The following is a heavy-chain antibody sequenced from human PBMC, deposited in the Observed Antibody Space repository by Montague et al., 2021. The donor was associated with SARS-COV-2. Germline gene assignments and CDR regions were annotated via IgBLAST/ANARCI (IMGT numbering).Heavy chain of an antibody. J-gene: IGHJ6*02. CDR3: ARWGEYYDSPYYYYAMDA. V-gene: IGHV4-59*12. Sequence: SETLSLTCTVSGGSISPYYWSWIRQSPGKGLECIGYTSYSGSTDYNPSLKSRVTISTDTSKNQFSLKLSSVTAADTAVYYCARWGEYYDSPYYYYAMDAWGQGTTVTVSS. D-gene: IGHD3-3*01. CDR2: TSYSGST. CDR1: GGSISPYY.